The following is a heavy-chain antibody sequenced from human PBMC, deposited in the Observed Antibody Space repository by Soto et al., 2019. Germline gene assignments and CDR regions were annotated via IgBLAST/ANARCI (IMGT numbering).Heavy chain of an antibody. J-gene: IGHJ4*02. CDR1: GFSFASVY. CDR2: IRTQPAGGTA. CDR3: STGYYDITRPFDY. V-gene: IGHV3-15*07. Sequence: EVQLVESGGGLVKPGGSLRLSCAASGFSFASVYMNWGRQAPGQGLEWVGRIRTQPAGGTADYAAFVKGRVTISRDDSTHTLYLQLSSLKTEDTAFYYCSTGYYDITRPFDYWGQGTLVSVSS. D-gene: IGHD3-9*01.